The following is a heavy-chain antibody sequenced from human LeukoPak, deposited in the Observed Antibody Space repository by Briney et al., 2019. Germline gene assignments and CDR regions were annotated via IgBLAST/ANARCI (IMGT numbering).Heavy chain of an antibody. Sequence: ASVKASCKASGYTFTSYGISWVRQAPGQGLEWMGWISAYNGNTNYAQKLQGRVTMTTDTSTSTAYMELRSLRSDDTAVYYCARDSVLNYYDSSGYYPFDYWGQGTLVTVSS. CDR2: ISAYNGNT. CDR3: ARDSVLNYYDSSGYYPFDY. CDR1: GYTFTSYG. V-gene: IGHV1-18*01. D-gene: IGHD3-22*01. J-gene: IGHJ4*02.